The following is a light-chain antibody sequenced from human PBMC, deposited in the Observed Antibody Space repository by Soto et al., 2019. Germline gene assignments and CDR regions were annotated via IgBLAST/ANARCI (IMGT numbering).Light chain of an antibody. J-gene: IGLJ1*01. V-gene: IGLV2-14*02. CDR2: GVT. CDR3: SSYTSGSSHYV. CDR1: SGNVGSYNL. Sequence: QSALTQPASVSGSPGQSITISCTGTSGNVGSYNLVSWYQHNPGKAPKLIIYGVTNRPSGVSNRFSGSKSGNTASLTISGLQAEDEADYHCSSYTSGSSHYVFGTGTKLTVL.